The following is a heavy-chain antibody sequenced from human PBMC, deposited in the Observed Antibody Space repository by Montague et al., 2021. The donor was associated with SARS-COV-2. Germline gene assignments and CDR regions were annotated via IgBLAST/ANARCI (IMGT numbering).Heavy chain of an antibody. V-gene: IGHV4-39*01. CDR2: IYYSGST. J-gene: IGHJ5*02. D-gene: IGHD1-7*01. Sequence: SETLSLTCTVPGGSVGSSHYYWAWIRQPPGKGLEWIGTIYYSGSTYYNPSPRSRVTIDVDASTNQFSLKLHSVTAADTAVYFCARGLYNWNYEHWFDTWGQGTLVTVSS. CDR1: GGSVGSSHYY. CDR3: ARGLYNWNYEHWFDT.